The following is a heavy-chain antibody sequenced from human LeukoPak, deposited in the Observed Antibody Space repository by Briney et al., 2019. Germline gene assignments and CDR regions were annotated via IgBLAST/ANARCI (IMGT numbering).Heavy chain of an antibody. V-gene: IGHV3-74*03. CDR3: ARGAWGYSVHFDN. CDR2: INSDGTDT. Sequence: GGSLRLSCATSGFTLSSFYMRWVRQRPGKGLVWVSRINSDGTDTKYADSAKGRFTISRDNTKNTVYLQMNNLGAEDTAVYYCARGAWGYSVHFDNWGQGALVTVSS. J-gene: IGHJ4*02. D-gene: IGHD3-16*01. CDR1: GFTLSSFY.